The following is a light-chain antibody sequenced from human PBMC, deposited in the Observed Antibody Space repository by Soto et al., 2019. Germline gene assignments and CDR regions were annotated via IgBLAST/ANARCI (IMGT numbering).Light chain of an antibody. V-gene: IGKV3-20*01. J-gene: IGKJ1*01. CDR2: GAS. CDR3: QQYGRSPWT. CDR1: QSVSSSY. Sequence: EIVLTQSPGTLSLSPGERATLSCRASQSVSSSYLAWYQQKPGQAPRLLIYGASIRATGIPDRFSGSGSGTDFTLTISRLEPEDFAVYYCQQYGRSPWTFGQGTKVEIK.